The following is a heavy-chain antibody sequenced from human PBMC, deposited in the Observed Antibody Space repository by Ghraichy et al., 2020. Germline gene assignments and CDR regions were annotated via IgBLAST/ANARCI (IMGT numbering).Heavy chain of an antibody. J-gene: IGHJ3*02. CDR3: ARVKAYSYEAFDI. CDR2: INPNSGGT. V-gene: IGHV1-2*04. D-gene: IGHD5-18*01. CDR1: GYTFTGYY. Sequence: ASVKVSCKASGYTFTGYYMHWVRQAPGQGLEWMGWINPNSGGTNYAQKFQGWVTMTRDTSISTAYMELSRLRSDDTAVYYCARVKAYSYEAFDIWGQGTMVTVSS.